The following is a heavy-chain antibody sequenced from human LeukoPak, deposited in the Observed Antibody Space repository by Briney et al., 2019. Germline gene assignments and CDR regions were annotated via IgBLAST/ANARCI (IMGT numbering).Heavy chain of an antibody. CDR2: ITGRGGNA. D-gene: IGHD6-13*01. Sequence: GGSLRLSCTASGFTFSNYAMSWVRQAPGKGLEWVSTITGRGGNAYYADSVKGRFTIPRDNSKSTLYLQMNSLRPEDAAVYYCAKAAATGSGYYFEYWGQGALVTVSS. J-gene: IGHJ4*02. CDR1: GFTFSNYA. CDR3: AKAAATGSGYYFEY. V-gene: IGHV3-23*01.